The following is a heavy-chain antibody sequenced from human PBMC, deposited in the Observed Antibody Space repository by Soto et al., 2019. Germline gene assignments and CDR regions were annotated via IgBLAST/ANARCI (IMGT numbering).Heavy chain of an antibody. CDR1: GFTFSSYG. D-gene: IGHD6-6*01. V-gene: IGHV3-33*01. CDR2: IWYDGSNK. J-gene: IGHJ4*02. Sequence: QVQLVESGGGVVQPGRSLRLSCAASGFTFSSYGMHWVRQAPGKGLEWVAVIWYDGSNKYYADSVKGRFTISRDNSKNPLYLQMNSLRAEDTAVYYCARDLSSSGLDYWGQGTLVTVSS. CDR3: ARDLSSSGLDY.